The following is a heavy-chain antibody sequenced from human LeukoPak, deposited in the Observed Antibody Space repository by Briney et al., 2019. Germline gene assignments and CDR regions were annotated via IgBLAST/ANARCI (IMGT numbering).Heavy chain of an antibody. CDR1: GYTFTDYY. Sequence: ASVKVSCKASGYTFTDYYMHWVRQAPGQGLEWMGWINPDSGGTKYAQKFQGRVTMTRDTSISTAYVELSGLRSDDTAVYYCARGRAFDTSGATFDSWGQGTLVAVSS. CDR2: INPDSGGT. CDR3: ARGRAFDTSGATFDS. D-gene: IGHD3-22*01. J-gene: IGHJ4*02. V-gene: IGHV1-2*02.